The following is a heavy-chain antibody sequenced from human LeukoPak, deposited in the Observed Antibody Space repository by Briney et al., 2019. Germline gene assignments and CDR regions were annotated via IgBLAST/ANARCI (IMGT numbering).Heavy chain of an antibody. Sequence: GESLRISCKGSGYSFISYWISWVRQMPGKGLEWMGRIDPSDSFTNYSPSFQGHVTISADKSISTAYLQWSSLKASDTAMYYCARHGKGYCSSTSCYGRAGDYGDYDYWGQGTLVTVSS. CDR2: IDPSDSFT. CDR3: ARHGKGYCSSTSCYGRAGDYGDYDY. CDR1: GYSFISYW. D-gene: IGHD2-2*01. J-gene: IGHJ4*02. V-gene: IGHV5-10-1*01.